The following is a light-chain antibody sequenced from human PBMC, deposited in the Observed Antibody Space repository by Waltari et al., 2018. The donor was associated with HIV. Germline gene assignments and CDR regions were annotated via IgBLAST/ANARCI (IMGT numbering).Light chain of an antibody. CDR3: SSFTSTRVFV. J-gene: IGLJ1*01. V-gene: IGLV2-14*03. CDR1: SSDVGGYDY. Sequence: QSALTQPASVSGSPGQSITLSCTGTSSDVGGYDYVSWYQQHPGNAPKLLISEFSYRPSGVSNRFSGSKSGNTASLTISGLQTDDEAYYFCSSFTSTRVFVFGSGTKVTV. CDR2: EFS.